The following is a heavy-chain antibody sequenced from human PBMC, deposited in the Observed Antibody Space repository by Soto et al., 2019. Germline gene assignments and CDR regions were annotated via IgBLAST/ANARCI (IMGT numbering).Heavy chain of an antibody. D-gene: IGHD3-3*02. J-gene: IGHJ4*02. CDR3: AKDLAAPAQYFFDS. CDR1: GFTFRNYA. Sequence: GGSLRLSCVVSGFTFRNYAMHWVRQAPDKGLEWVAVIANDGRDKHHADSVRGRFTISRDNSKNTLYLQMSSLTIEDTAVYLCAKDLAAPAQYFFDSWGQGSLVPVAS. CDR2: IANDGRDK. V-gene: IGHV3-30*18.